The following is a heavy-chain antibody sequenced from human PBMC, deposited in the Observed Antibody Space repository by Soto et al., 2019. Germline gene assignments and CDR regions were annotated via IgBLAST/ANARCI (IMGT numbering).Heavy chain of an antibody. V-gene: IGHV3-53*01. D-gene: IGHD3-10*01. CDR2: MYSGGSA. J-gene: IGHJ4*02. Sequence: EVQLVESGGGLIQPGGSLRLSCAVSGFSVSSTYMSWVRQAPGKGLEWVSVMYSGGSAYYADSVKGRFSISRENSKNTLSLQMNSLRAEDTAVYYCARVMMVRGVVSEYWGRGTLVTVSS. CDR1: GFSVSSTY. CDR3: ARVMMVRGVVSEY.